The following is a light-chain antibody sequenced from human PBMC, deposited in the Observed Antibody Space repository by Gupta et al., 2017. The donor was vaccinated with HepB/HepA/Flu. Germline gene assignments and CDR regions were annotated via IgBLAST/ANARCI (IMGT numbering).Light chain of an antibody. CDR3: QSFDSGLTGPL. J-gene: IGLJ3*02. CDR2: TND. CDR1: SSNIGAGYG. Sequence: QSVLPQPPSVSGAPGQRVTISCTGSSSNIGAGYGVHWYQKLPGTAPRLLIYTNDNRPSGVPDRFSASKSGTSASLAITGLQAEDEADYYCQSFDSGLTGPLFGGGTKLTVL. V-gene: IGLV1-40*01.